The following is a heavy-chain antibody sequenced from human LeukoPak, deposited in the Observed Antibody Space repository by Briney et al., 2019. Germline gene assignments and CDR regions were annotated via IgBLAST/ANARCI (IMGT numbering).Heavy chain of an antibody. CDR1: GFTFSSYA. V-gene: IGHV3-23*01. CDR2: ISGSGGST. CDR3: AKSIHYGDYVYLFDY. J-gene: IGHJ4*02. Sequence: PGGSLRLSCAASGFTFSSYAMSWVRQAPGKGLEWVSAISGSGGSTYYADSVKGRFTISRDNSKNTLYLQMNSLRAEDTAVYYCAKSIHYGDYVYLFDYWGQGTLVTVSS. D-gene: IGHD4-17*01.